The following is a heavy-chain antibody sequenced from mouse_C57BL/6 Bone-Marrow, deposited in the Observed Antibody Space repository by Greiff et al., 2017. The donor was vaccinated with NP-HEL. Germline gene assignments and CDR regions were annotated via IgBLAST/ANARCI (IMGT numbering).Heavy chain of an antibody. CDR1: GYTFTSYG. CDR3: ARRDDGYYWFAY. CDR2: IYPRSGNT. Sequence: LVESGAELARPGASVKLSCKASGYTFTSYGISWVKQRTGQGLEWIGEIYPRSGNTYYNEKFKGKATLTADKSSSTAYMELRSLTSEDSAVYFCARRDDGYYWFAYWGQGTLVTVSA. D-gene: IGHD2-3*01. J-gene: IGHJ3*01. V-gene: IGHV1-81*01.